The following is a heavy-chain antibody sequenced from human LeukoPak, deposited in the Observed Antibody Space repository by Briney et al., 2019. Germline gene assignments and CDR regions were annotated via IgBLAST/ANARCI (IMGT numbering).Heavy chain of an antibody. CDR3: ARDHLDAFDI. CDR1: GYTFTSYY. CDR2: INPSGGSA. V-gene: IGHV1-46*01. Sequence: ASVKVSCKASGYTFTSYYMHWVRQAPGQGLEWMGIINPSGGSASYAQKFQGRVTMTRDMSTSTDYMELSSLRSEDTAVYYCARDHLDAFDIWGQGTMVTVSS. J-gene: IGHJ3*02.